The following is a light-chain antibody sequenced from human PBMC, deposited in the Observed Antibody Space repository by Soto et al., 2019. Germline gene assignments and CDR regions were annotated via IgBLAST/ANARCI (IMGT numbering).Light chain of an antibody. CDR3: QEFNNYSMYT. CDR1: QSISRW. J-gene: IGKJ2*01. CDR2: ELS. V-gene: IGKV1-5*03. Sequence: DIQMTQSPSTLSASIGDRVTITCRASQSISRWLAWSQQKPGIAPKLLLYELSRLGSVVPSRFSGSGSGTEFTLTISSLQADDFATYYCQEFNNYSMYTFGQGTKLEIK.